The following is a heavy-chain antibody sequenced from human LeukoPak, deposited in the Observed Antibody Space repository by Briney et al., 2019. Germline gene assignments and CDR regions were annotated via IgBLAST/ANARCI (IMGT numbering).Heavy chain of an antibody. CDR1: GGSISSSSYY. V-gene: IGHV4-39*07. D-gene: IGHD6-13*01. Sequence: KTSETLSLTCTVSGGSISSSSYYWGWIRQPPGKGLEWMGSIYYSGSTYYNPSLKSRVTISVDTSKNQFSLKLSSVTAADTAVYYCARSGLWVAAVPFDYWGQGTLVTVSS. CDR2: IYYSGST. J-gene: IGHJ4*02. CDR3: ARSGLWVAAVPFDY.